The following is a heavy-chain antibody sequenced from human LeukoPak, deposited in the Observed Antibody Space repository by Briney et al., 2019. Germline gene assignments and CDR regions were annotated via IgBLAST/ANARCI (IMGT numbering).Heavy chain of an antibody. V-gene: IGHV3-48*04. J-gene: IGHJ4*02. CDR3: AIDRNWHFDY. CDR2: ISSSSITI. CDR1: GFPLSSYS. D-gene: IGHD1-1*01. Sequence: GGSLRLSCAVSGFPLSSYSINWVRQAPGKGLEWVSYISSSSITIYYADSVKGRFTISRDNAKNSLYLQMDSLRAEDTAVYFCAIDRNWHFDYWGQGTLVTVSS.